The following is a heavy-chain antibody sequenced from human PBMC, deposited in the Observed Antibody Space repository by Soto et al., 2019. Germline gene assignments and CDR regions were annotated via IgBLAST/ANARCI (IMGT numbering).Heavy chain of an antibody. D-gene: IGHD2-15*01. CDR2: ISYDGSNK. CDR3: ARDQGGYCSGGSCYSVGNWFDP. CDR1: GFTFISYA. J-gene: IGHJ5*02. V-gene: IGHV3-30-3*01. Sequence: GGSLRLSCAASGFTFISYAMHWVRQAPGKGLEWVAVISYDGSNKYYADSVKGRFTISRDNSKNTLYLQMNSLRAEDTAVYYCARDQGGYCSGGSCYSVGNWFDPWGQGTLVTVSS.